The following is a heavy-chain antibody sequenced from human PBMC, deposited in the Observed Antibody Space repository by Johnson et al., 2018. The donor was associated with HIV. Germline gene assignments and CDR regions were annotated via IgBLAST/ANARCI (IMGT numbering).Heavy chain of an antibody. V-gene: IGHV3-66*01. CDR2: IYSGGST. J-gene: IGHJ3*02. CDR3: ARDKGIAAAATDDAFDI. Sequence: VQLVESGGGLVQPGGSLRLSCAASGFTVSSNYMSWVRQAPGKGLEWVSVIYSGGSTYYADSVKGRFPISRDNSKNTLYLQMNSLRAEDTAVYYCARDKGIAAAATDDAFDIWGQGTMVTVSS. CDR1: GFTVSSNY. D-gene: IGHD6-13*01.